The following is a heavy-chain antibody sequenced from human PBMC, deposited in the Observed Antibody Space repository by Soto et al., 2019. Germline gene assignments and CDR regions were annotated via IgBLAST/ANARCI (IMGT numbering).Heavy chain of an antibody. D-gene: IGHD3-10*01. J-gene: IGHJ3*02. CDR2: ISYDGSNK. V-gene: IGHV3-30*18. CDR1: GFTFSSYG. Sequence: QVQLVESGGGVVQPGRSLRLSCAASGFTFSSYGMHWVRQAPGKGLEWGAVISYDGSNKYYADSVKGRFTISRDNSKNTLYLQMNSLRAEDTAVYYCANGGSGSYYKSFDAFDIWGQGTMVTVSS. CDR3: ANGGSGSYYKSFDAFDI.